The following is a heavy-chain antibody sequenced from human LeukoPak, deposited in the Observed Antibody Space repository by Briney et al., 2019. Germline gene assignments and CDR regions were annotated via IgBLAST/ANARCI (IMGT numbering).Heavy chain of an antibody. D-gene: IGHD2-2*01. CDR2: IKSKTDGGTT. CDR1: GFTFSNAW. CDR3: TTVGGGYCSRTSCFRDY. J-gene: IGHJ4*02. Sequence: PGGSLRLSCAASGFTFSNAWMSWVRQAPGKGLEWVGRIKSKTDGGTTDYAAPVKGRFTISRDDSKNTLFLQMNGLKTEDTAVYYCTTVGGGYCSRTSCFRDYWGQGTLVTVSS. V-gene: IGHV3-15*01.